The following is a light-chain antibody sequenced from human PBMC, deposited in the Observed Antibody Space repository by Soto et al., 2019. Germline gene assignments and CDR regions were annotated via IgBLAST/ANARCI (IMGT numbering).Light chain of an antibody. CDR1: QSVSSN. CDR3: QQYNNWHLT. V-gene: IGKV3-15*01. CDR2: GAS. J-gene: IGKJ4*01. Sequence: EIVMTQSPATLSVSPGERATLSCRASQSVSSNLAWYQQKPGQAPRLLIYGASTRATGIPASFSGSGSGTEFTLTISILQSEDFAVYYCQQYNNWHLTFGGGTKVEIK.